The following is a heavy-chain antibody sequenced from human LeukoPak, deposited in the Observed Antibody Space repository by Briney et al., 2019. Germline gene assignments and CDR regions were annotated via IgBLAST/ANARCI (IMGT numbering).Heavy chain of an antibody. Sequence: SETLSLTCAVYGGSFSGYYWSWIRQSPGKGLEWIGEINHSGSTNYNPSLKSRVTISVDTSKNQFSLKLSSVTAADTAVYYCARSLRYLEPEDYWGQGTLVTVSS. CDR2: INHSGST. J-gene: IGHJ4*02. V-gene: IGHV4-34*01. CDR1: GGSFSGYY. D-gene: IGHD1-1*01. CDR3: ARSLRYLEPEDY.